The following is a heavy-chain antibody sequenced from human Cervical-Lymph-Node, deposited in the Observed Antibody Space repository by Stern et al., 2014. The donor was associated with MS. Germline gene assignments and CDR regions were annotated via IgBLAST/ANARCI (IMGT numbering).Heavy chain of an antibody. Sequence: QLQLQESGPGLVKPSETLSLTCTVSGGSISSSSYYWGWIRQPPGKGLEWIGSIYYSGSTYYNPALKGRVPIRLATSKTHSPRKLSLVTAADTAVYNCARLAEMATIVLDFAFDYWGQGTLVTVSS. CDR1: GGSISSSSYY. D-gene: IGHD5-24*01. J-gene: IGHJ4*02. CDR2: IYYSGST. CDR3: ARLAEMATIVLDFAFDY. V-gene: IGHV4-39*01.